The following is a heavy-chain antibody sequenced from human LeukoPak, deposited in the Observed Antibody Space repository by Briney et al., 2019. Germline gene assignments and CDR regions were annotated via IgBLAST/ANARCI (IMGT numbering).Heavy chain of an antibody. J-gene: IGHJ4*02. CDR3: ARVGYSSGWYRFDY. CDR1: GGSISSYY. D-gene: IGHD6-19*01. V-gene: IGHV4-59*01. Sequence: PSETLSLTCTVSGGSISSYYWNWIRQPPGKGLEWIGYIYYSGSTNYNPSLKGRVTISVDTSKDQFSLKLSSVTAADTAVYYCARVGYSSGWYRFDYWGQGTLVTVSS. CDR2: IYYSGST.